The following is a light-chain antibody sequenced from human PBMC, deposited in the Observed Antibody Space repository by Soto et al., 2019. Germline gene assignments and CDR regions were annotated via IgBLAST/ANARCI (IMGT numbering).Light chain of an antibody. Sequence: DIQMTQSPSSLSASVGDRVTITCRASQSISSYLNWYQQKPGKAPKLLLHAASSLQSGVPSRCSGSGSGTDFTLTISRLQPEDFATCYCQQSYSTPYTFGQGTKLEIK. CDR1: QSISSY. CDR2: AAS. J-gene: IGKJ2*01. V-gene: IGKV1-39*01. CDR3: QQSYSTPYT.